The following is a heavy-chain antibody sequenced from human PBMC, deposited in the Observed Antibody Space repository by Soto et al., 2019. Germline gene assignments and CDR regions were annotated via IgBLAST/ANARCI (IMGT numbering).Heavy chain of an antibody. CDR3: ARDLRFLEWLPQFDY. CDR2: IYSGGST. V-gene: IGHV3-66*01. J-gene: IGHJ4*02. D-gene: IGHD3-3*01. CDR1: GFTVSSNY. Sequence: GGSLRLSCAASGFTVSSNYMSWVRQAPGKGLEWVSVIYSGGSTYYADSVKGRFTISRDNSKNTLYLQMNSLRAEDTAVYYCARDLRFLEWLPQFDYWGQGTLVTVSS.